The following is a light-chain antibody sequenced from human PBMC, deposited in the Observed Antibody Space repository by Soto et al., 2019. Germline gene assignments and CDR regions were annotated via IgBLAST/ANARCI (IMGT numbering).Light chain of an antibody. CDR2: KAS. Sequence: DIQMTHSPSTLSGSVGDRVTITCRASQTISSWLAWYKQKPGKAPKLLIYKASTLKSGVPSRFSGSGSGTEFTLTISSLQPDDFATYYCQHYNSYSEAFGQGTKVDI. CDR3: QHYNSYSEA. J-gene: IGKJ1*01. CDR1: QTISSW. V-gene: IGKV1-5*03.